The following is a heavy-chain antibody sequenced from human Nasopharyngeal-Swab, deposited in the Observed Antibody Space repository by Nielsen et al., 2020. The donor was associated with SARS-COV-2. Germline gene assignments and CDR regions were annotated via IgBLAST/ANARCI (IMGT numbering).Heavy chain of an antibody. J-gene: IGHJ4*02. D-gene: IGHD1-26*01. V-gene: IGHV3-48*02. CDR1: GFTFSSYS. Sequence: GGSLRLSCAASGFTFSSYSLNWVRQSPGKGLEWVSYISSSGSIIYYADSVKGRFTISRDNAKNSLYLQMTSLRDDDTAVYFCARERTSGIVGALPLYYFDYCVQGTLVTVSS. CDR2: ISSSGSII. CDR3: ARERTSGIVGALPLYYFDY.